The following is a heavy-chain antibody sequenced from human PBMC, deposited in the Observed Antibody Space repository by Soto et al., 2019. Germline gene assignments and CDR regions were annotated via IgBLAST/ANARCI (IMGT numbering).Heavy chain of an antibody. J-gene: IGHJ4*02. CDR2: IYHSGST. CDR3: ARGSSSWYDY. CDR1: GYSISSGYY. D-gene: IGHD6-13*01. Sequence: SETLSLTCTVSGYSISSGYYWGWIRQPPGKGLEWIGSIYHSGSTYYNPSLKSRVTISVDTSKNQFSLKLSSVTAADMAVYYCARGSSSWYDYWGQGTLVTVSS. V-gene: IGHV4-38-2*02.